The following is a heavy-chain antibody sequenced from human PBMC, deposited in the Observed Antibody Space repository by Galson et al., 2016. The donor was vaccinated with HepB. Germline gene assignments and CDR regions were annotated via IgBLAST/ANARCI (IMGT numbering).Heavy chain of an antibody. J-gene: IGHJ6*03. CDR1: GYTFTDFY. CDR2: INPNSGRT. V-gene: IGHV1-2*02. D-gene: IGHD3/OR15-3a*01. Sequence: SVKVSCKASGYTFTDFYMHWLRQAPGQGLEWMGMINPNSGRTNYAQKFQGRVTMTWDTSISTAYMELSSLTFDDTAVYYCARAIADLKAPYDYYYMYVWGKGTTVAVSS. CDR3: ARAIADLKAPYDYYYMYV.